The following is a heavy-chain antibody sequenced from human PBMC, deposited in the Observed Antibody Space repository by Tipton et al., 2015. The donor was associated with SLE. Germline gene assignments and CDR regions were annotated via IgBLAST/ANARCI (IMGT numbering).Heavy chain of an antibody. CDR3: ARGGHYDILTGYFPAPGYYYYGLDV. J-gene: IGHJ6*02. V-gene: IGHV3-23*01. Sequence: SLRLSCAASGFAFSTYAMSWVRQVPGKGLEWVSLISGSGGSTYYADSVKGRFTISRDKSKNTLYLQINSLRAEDTALYYCARGGHYDILTGYFPAPGYYYYGLDVWGQGTTVTVSS. CDR2: ISGSGGST. CDR1: GFAFSTYA. D-gene: IGHD3-9*01.